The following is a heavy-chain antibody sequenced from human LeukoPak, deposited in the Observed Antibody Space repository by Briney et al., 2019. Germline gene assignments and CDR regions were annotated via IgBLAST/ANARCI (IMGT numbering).Heavy chain of an antibody. CDR1: GFSSSSYS. CDR2: ISYEGSNN. D-gene: IGHD1-7*01. V-gene: IGHV3-30*04. J-gene: IGHJ5*02. Sequence: GASMTPSCAASGFSSSSYSMRCVRPAPGKVPGWVAVISYEGSNNYYADSVKGRFTISRDNSKNTLYLKMNSLRVEDTAVYYCAYETNYVPWFDAWGQGTLVTVSS. CDR3: AYETNYVPWFDA.